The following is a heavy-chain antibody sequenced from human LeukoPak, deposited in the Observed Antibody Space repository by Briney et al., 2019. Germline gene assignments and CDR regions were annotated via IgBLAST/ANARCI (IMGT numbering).Heavy chain of an antibody. D-gene: IGHD3-22*01. V-gene: IGHV1-58*02. J-gene: IGHJ4*02. CDR3: TADLNYFDSSGSGDY. CDR2: IVVGSGNT. CDR1: GFTFTSSA. Sequence: SVKVSCKASGFTFTSSAMQWVRQARGQRREWIGWIVVGSGNTNYAQKFQERVTITRDMSTSTAYMELTSLRSEDTAVYYCTADLNYFDSSGSGDYWGQGTLVTVSS.